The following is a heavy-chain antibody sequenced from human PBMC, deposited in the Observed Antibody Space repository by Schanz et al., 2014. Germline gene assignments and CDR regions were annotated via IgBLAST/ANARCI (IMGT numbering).Heavy chain of an antibody. CDR3: ARDAADFYDILTEEDY. CDR2: ISVYNHNK. CDR1: GYIFINSG. J-gene: IGHJ4*02. D-gene: IGHD3-9*01. Sequence: QVQVVQSGAELKKPGASVKVSCKASGYIFINSGISWVRQAPGQGLEWMGWISVYNHNKEYDQKFQGRVTMTTDTSTSTAYMELRSLRSDDTAVYYCARDAADFYDILTEEDYWGQGTLVTVSS. V-gene: IGHV1-18*01.